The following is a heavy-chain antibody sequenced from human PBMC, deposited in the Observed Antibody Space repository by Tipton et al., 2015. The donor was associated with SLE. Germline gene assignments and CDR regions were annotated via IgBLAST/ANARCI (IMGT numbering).Heavy chain of an antibody. D-gene: IGHD6-6*01. J-gene: IGHJ4*02. V-gene: IGHV3-64*02. CDR2: ISSNGAST. CDR3: AREAYSRSSGDYFDY. CDR1: GFTLTDYA. Sequence: GSLRLSCAVSGFTLTDYAMHWVRQAPGKGPEYVSAISSNGASTYYADSLKGRFTISRDVSKNTLSLQMGSLRAEDMAVYFCAREAYSRSSGDYFDYWGQGTLVTVSS.